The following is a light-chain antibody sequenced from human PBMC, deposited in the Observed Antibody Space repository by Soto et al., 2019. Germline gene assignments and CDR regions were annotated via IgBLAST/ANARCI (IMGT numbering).Light chain of an antibody. CDR2: DDN. J-gene: IGLJ3*02. Sequence: QSALTQPPSASGTPGQRVTISCSGSSSNIGVNYVYWYQQLPGTAPKLLVFDDNQRPSGVPDRFSDSKSGTSASLAISGLRSEDEADYYCAAWDNSLSGRVFGGGTKLTVL. CDR1: SSNIGVNY. CDR3: AAWDNSLSGRV. V-gene: IGLV1-47*02.